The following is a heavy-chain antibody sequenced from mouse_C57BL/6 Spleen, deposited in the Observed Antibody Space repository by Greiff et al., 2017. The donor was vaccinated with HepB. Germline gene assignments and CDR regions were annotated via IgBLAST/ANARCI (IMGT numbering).Heavy chain of an antibody. J-gene: IGHJ2*01. V-gene: IGHV14-4*01. D-gene: IGHD1-1*01. CDR1: SFNIKDDY. CDR3: TTDRITTYFDY. Sequence: VQLQQSGAELVRPGASVKLSCTASSFNIKDDYMHWVKQRPEQGLEWIGWIDPENGDTEYASKFQGKATITADTSSNTAYLQLSSLTSEDTAVYYCTTDRITTYFDYWGQGTTLTVSS. CDR2: IDPENGDT.